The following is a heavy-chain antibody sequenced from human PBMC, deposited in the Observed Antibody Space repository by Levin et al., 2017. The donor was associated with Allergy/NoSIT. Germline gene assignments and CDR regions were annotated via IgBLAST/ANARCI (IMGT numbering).Heavy chain of an antibody. CDR1: EYTFTGYY. Sequence: VASVKVSCKASEYTFTGYYMHWVRQAPGQGLEWMGRINPNSGGTNYAQKFQGRVTMTRDTSISTAYMELSRLRSDDTAVYYCARDVGSSGWYGWFAPWGQGTLVTVSS. CDR3: ARDVGSSGWYGWFAP. J-gene: IGHJ5*02. V-gene: IGHV1-2*06. D-gene: IGHD6-19*01. CDR2: INPNSGGT.